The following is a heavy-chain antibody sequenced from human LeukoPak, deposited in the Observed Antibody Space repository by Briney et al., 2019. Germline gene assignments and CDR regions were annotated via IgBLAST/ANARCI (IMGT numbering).Heavy chain of an antibody. D-gene: IGHD6-6*01. J-gene: IGHJ3*02. CDR3: ARVWHSSSSDAFDI. V-gene: IGHV3-21*01. CDR2: ISSSSSYI. CDR1: GFTFSSYS. Sequence: PGGSLRLSCAASGFTFSSYSMNWVRQAPGKGLEWVSSISSSSSYIYYADSVKGRFTISRDNAKNSLYLQMNSLRAEDTAVYYCARVWHSSSSDAFDIWGQGTMVTVSS.